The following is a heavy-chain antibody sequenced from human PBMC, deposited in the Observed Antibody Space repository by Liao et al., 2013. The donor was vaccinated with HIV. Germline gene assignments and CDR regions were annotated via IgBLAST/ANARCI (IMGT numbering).Heavy chain of an antibody. D-gene: IGHD3-16*01. CDR3: ARVPPXITFGDYPLYFDY. J-gene: IGHJ4*02. CDR1: GGSISSYY. V-gene: IGHV4-4*07. CDR2: IYTSGST. Sequence: QVQLQESGPGLVKPSETLSLTCTVSGGSISSYYWSWIRQPAGKGLEWIGRIYTSGSTNYNSSLKSRVTISVDTSKNQFSLKLTSVTAADTAVYYCARVPPXITFGDYPLYFDYWGQGTLVTVSS.